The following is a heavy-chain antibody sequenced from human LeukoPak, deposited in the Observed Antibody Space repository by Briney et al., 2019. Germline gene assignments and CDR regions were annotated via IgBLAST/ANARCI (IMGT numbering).Heavy chain of an antibody. CDR1: GGSFSGYY. Sequence: TSETLSLTCAVYGGSFSGYYWSWIRQPPGKGLEWIGEINHSGSTNYNPSLKSRVTISVDTSKNQFSLKLSSVTAADTAVYYCARAPPFGLTYYYYGMDVWGQGTTVTVSS. V-gene: IGHV4-34*01. J-gene: IGHJ6*02. CDR3: ARAPPFGLTYYYYGMDV. D-gene: IGHD3-10*01. CDR2: INHSGST.